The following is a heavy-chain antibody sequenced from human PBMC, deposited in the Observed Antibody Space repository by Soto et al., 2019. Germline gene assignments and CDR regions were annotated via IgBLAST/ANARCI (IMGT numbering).Heavy chain of an antibody. J-gene: IGHJ4*02. D-gene: IGHD3-9*01. CDR3: VSEISGSFAL. CDR1: GFSVITYW. CDR2: IKEDGREK. Sequence: EVQLVESGGGLAQPGGSLRLSCEASGFSVITYWMNWVRQAPGKGLEWLASIKEDGREKQYVDSEKGRFTISRDNAKNSLYSQMTGVCEEDTAVYYCVSEISGSFALWGQGTLVIVSS. V-gene: IGHV3-7*05.